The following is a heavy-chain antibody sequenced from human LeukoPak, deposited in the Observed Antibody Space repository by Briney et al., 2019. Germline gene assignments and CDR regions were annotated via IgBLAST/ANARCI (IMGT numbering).Heavy chain of an antibody. J-gene: IGHJ3*02. CDR3: ARALDYGDPHDAFDI. V-gene: IGHV1-46*01. CDR2: INPSGGST. Sequence: ASVKVSCKASGYTFTGYYMHWVRQAPGQGLEWMGWINPSGGSTSYAQKFQGRVTMTRDMSTSTVYMELSSLRSEDTAVYYCARALDYGDPHDAFDIWGQGTMVTVSS. CDR1: GYTFTGYY. D-gene: IGHD4-17*01.